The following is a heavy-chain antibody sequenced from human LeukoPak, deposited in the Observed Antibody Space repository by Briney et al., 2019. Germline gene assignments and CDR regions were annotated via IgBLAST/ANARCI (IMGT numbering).Heavy chain of an antibody. J-gene: IGHJ6*03. CDR2: ISAYNGNT. V-gene: IGHV1-18*01. CDR3: ARVSRDGYSYVYYYYMDV. D-gene: IGHD5-24*01. CDR1: GYTFTSYG. Sequence: ASVKVSCKASGYTFTSYGISWVRQAPRQGLEWMGWISAYNGNTNYAQKLQGRVTMTTDTSTSTAYMELRSLRSDDTAVYYCARVSRDGYSYVYYYYMDVWGKGTTVTVSS.